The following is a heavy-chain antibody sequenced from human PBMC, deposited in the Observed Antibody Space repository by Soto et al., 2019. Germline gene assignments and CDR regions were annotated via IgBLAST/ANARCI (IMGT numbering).Heavy chain of an antibody. D-gene: IGHD2-21*02. CDR3: ARTPGRGTTIYCGGDCYYYGMDV. Sequence: GASVKVSCKASGGTFSSYAISWVRQAPGQGLEWMGGIIPIFGTANYAQKFQGRVTITADESTSTAYMELSSLRSEDTAVYYCARTPGRGTTIYCGGDCYYYGMDVWGQGTTVTVSS. J-gene: IGHJ6*02. CDR1: GGTFSSYA. CDR2: IIPIFGTA. V-gene: IGHV1-69*13.